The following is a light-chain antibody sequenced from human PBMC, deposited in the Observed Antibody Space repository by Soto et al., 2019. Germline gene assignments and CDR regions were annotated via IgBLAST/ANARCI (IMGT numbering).Light chain of an antibody. J-gene: IGLJ1*01. CDR3: SSYKSSSTLPYV. V-gene: IGLV2-14*01. CDR2: DVN. Sequence: QSALTQPASVSGSPGQSITISCTGTSSDVGGYNLVSWYQQYPDKAPKLMIFDVNTLPSGVSNRFSGSKSGNTASLTISGLQAEDEADYYCSSYKSSSTLPYVFGTGTKVTVL. CDR1: SSDVGGYNL.